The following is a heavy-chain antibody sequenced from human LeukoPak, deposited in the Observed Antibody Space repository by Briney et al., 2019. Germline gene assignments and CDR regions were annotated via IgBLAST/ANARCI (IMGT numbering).Heavy chain of an antibody. CDR1: GFTFSNAW. V-gene: IGHV3-15*01. CDR2: IKSKTDGGPL. Sequence: GGSLRLSCAASGFTFSNAWMSWVRQAPGKGLEWVCHIKSKTDGGPLYYAAPVKGKFTISRDDSKNTLYLQMNSLKTVDTAVYYCTTVDPYCTNGVCYKASRKTMQNWGQGTLVTVSS. CDR3: TTVDPYCTNGVCYKASRKTMQN. J-gene: IGHJ4*02. D-gene: IGHD2-8*01.